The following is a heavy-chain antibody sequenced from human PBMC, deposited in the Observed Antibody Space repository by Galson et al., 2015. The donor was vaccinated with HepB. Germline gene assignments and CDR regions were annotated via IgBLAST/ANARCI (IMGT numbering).Heavy chain of an antibody. D-gene: IGHD6-13*01. V-gene: IGHV3-74*01. CDR3: ARRHPAAGTFDY. CDR1: GFTFSSDW. Sequence: SLRLSCAASGFTFSSDWMHWVRQAPGKGLVWVSRINSDGNTILYADSVKGRFTFSRDNAKNTLYLQMNSLRAEDTAVYYCARRHPAAGTFDYWGQGTLVTVSS. J-gene: IGHJ4*02. CDR2: INSDGNTI.